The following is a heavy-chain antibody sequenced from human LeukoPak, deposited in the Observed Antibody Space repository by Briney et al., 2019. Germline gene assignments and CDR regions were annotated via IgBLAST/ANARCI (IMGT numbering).Heavy chain of an antibody. CDR2: VYPADSDT. CDR1: GYSFTSYW. Sequence: GESLKISCKGSGYSFTSYWIGWVRQMPGKGLEWMGIVYPADSDTRYSPSFQGQVTISADKSISIAYLQWSSLKASDTAMYYCARVVWFGGYRFEYWGQGTLVTVSS. J-gene: IGHJ4*02. CDR3: ARVVWFGGYRFEY. V-gene: IGHV5-51*01. D-gene: IGHD3-10*01.